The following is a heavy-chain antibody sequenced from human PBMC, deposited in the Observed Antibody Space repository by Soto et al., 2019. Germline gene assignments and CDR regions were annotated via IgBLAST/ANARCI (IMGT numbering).Heavy chain of an antibody. Sequence: GGSLRLSCVASGFTFSIYAMQWVRQSPGKGLEWVTVISYDGGNEYYADSVKGRFTISRDNSVNTLYLHMNSLRPEDTAVYFCARLRDIAARVAANRHWGQGTLVTVSS. V-gene: IGHV3-30*04. CDR3: ARLRDIAARVAANRH. J-gene: IGHJ4*02. CDR1: GFTFSIYA. D-gene: IGHD2-15*01. CDR2: ISYDGGNE.